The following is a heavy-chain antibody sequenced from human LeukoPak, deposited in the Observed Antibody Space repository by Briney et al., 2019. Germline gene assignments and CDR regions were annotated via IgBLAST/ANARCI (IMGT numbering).Heavy chain of an antibody. V-gene: IGHV1-2*02. CDR2: INPSSGDT. CDR3: ARDKQLDWAHYHYCYMDV. Sequence: ASVKVSCKASGYTFTNYYIHWVRQAPGQGLEWMGWINPSSGDTRSLQQFQGRVTMTRDTSISTVYMELSRLRSDDTAVYYCARDKQLDWAHYHYCYMDVWGKGTTATVSS. D-gene: IGHD1-1*01. J-gene: IGHJ6*03. CDR1: GYTFTNYY.